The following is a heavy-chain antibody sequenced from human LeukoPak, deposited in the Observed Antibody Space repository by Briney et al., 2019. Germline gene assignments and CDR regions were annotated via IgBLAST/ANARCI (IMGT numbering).Heavy chain of an antibody. J-gene: IGHJ4*02. CDR3: ARDPNYYGSGDIGTYFDY. CDR2: IYYSGST. D-gene: IGHD3-10*01. CDR1: GGSISSYY. V-gene: IGHV4-59*01. Sequence: PSETLSLTCTVSGGSISSYYWSWIRQPPGKGLEWIVYIYYSGSTNYNPSLKSRVTISVDTSKNQFSLQLSSVTAADTAVYYCARDPNYYGSGDIGTYFDYWGQGTLVTVSS.